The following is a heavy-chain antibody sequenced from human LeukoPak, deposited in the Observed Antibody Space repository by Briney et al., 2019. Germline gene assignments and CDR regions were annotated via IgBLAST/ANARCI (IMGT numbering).Heavy chain of an antibody. D-gene: IGHD2-2*01. CDR1: GGTFSSYA. V-gene: IGHV1-69*04. CDR3: ARNPAFLDAFDI. CDR2: IIPILGIA. Sequence: SVKVSCKASGGTFSSYAISWVRQAPGQGLEWMGRIIPILGIANYAQKFQGRVTITTDESTSTAYMELSSLRSEDTAVYYCARNPAFLDAFDIWGQGTMVTVSS. J-gene: IGHJ3*02.